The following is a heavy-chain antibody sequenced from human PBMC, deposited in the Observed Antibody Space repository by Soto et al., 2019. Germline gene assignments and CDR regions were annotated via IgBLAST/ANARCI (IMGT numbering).Heavy chain of an antibody. V-gene: IGHV3-33*01. CDR3: ASDWFPGPFDY. CDR2: IWYDGSNK. CDR1: GFTFSSYG. J-gene: IGHJ4*02. Sequence: GGSLRLSCAASGFTFSSYGMHWVRQAPGKGLEWVAVIWYDGSNKYYADSVKGRFTISRDNSKNTLYLQMNSLRAEDTAVYYCASDWFPGPFDYWGQGTLVTVSS. D-gene: IGHD3-10*01.